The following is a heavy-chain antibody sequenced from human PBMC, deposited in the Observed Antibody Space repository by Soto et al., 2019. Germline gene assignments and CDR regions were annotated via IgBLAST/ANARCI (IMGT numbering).Heavy chain of an antibody. D-gene: IGHD4-4*01. Sequence: SVKVSCKASGYTFTGYYMHWVRQAPGQGLEWMGWITPFNGNTNYAQKFQDRVTITRDRSMSTAYMELSSLRSEDTAMYYCASTGGYSNNWFDPWGQGTLVTVSS. V-gene: IGHV1-45*02. J-gene: IGHJ5*02. CDR3: ASTGGYSNNWFDP. CDR2: ITPFNGNT. CDR1: GYTFTGYY.